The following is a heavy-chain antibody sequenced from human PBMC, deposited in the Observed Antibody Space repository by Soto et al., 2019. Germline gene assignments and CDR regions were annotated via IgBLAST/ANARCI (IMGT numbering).Heavy chain of an antibody. J-gene: IGHJ6*02. CDR1: GYTFTGYY. V-gene: IGHV1-2*02. CDR3: ASRGSGTANYYYSGMDV. Sequence: ASVKVSCKASGYTFTGYYMHWVRQAPGQGLEWMGWINPNSGGTNYAQKFQGRVTMTRDTSISTAYMELSRLRSDDTAVYYCASRGSGTANYYYSGMDVWGQGTTVTVSS. CDR2: INPNSGGT. D-gene: IGHD3-10*01.